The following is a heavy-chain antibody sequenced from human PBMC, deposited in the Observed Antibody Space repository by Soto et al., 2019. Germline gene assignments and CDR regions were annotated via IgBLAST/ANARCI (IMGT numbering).Heavy chain of an antibody. CDR2: ISWNSGSI. CDR3: AKDNEDIVVVPAAGAYYYYYMDV. D-gene: IGHD2-2*01. Sequence: GGSLRLSCAASGFTFDDYAMHWVRQAPGKGLEWVSGISWNSGSIGYADSVKGRFTISRDNAKNSLYLQMNSLRAEDTALYYCAKDNEDIVVVPAAGAYYYYYMDVWGKGTTVTVSS. V-gene: IGHV3-9*01. CDR1: GFTFDDYA. J-gene: IGHJ6*03.